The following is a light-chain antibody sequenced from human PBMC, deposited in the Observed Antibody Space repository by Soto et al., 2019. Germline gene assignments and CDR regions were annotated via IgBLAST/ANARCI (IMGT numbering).Light chain of an antibody. J-gene: IGLJ1*01. CDR1: SSDVGGYNY. CDR2: EVS. CDR3: SSYTSSITLFYV. Sequence: QSALTQPASVSGSPGQSITISCTGTSSDVGGYNYVSWYQQHPGKAPKLIIYEVSNRPSGVSNRFSGSKSGNTASLTISVLQAEDEADYYCSSYTSSITLFYVFGTGTKVTVL. V-gene: IGLV2-14*01.